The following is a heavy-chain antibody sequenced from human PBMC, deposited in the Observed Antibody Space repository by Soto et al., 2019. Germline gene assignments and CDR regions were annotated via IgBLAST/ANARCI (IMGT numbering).Heavy chain of an antibody. V-gene: IGHV4-31*03. Sequence: QVQLQESGPGLVKPSQTLSLTCTVSGGSISSGGYYWSWMRQNPGKGLEWIGYIYYSGTTNYNPSLTSRLTISVDTSKNQFSLKLNSMTAADTAVYYCARDESATDAFDIWGQGTMVTVSS. CDR2: IYYSGTT. CDR1: GGSISSGGYY. CDR3: ARDESATDAFDI. D-gene: IGHD5-12*01. J-gene: IGHJ3*02.